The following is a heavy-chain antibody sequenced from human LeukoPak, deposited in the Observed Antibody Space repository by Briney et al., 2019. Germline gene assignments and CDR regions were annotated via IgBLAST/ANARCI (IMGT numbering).Heavy chain of an antibody. V-gene: IGHV5-51*01. CDR3: ARLGGPAAGHNWFDP. D-gene: IGHD6-13*01. CDR1: GDSFTNYW. Sequence: GESLKISCKGSGDSFTNYWIGWVRQMPGKGLEWMGIIYPGDSNTRYSPSFQGQVTISADKSISTAYLQWSSLKASDTATYYCARLGGPAAGHNWFDPWGQGTLVIVSS. J-gene: IGHJ5*02. CDR2: IYPGDSNT.